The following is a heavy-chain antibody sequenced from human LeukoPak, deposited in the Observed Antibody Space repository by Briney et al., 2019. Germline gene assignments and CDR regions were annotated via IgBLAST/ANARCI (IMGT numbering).Heavy chain of an antibody. J-gene: IGHJ4*02. CDR1: GFTFDDYA. D-gene: IGHD2-2*03. CDR2: ISWNSGSI. Sequence: PGGSLRLSCAASGFTFDDYAMHWVRQAPGRGLEWVSGISWNSGSIGYADSVKGRFTISRDNAKNSLYLQMNSLRAEDTAVYYCARLDGYCSSTSCSFDYWGQGTLVTVSS. CDR3: ARLDGYCSSTSCSFDY. V-gene: IGHV3-9*01.